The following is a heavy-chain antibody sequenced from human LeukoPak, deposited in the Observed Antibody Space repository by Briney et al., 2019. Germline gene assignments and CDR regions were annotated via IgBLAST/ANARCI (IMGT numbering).Heavy chain of an antibody. D-gene: IGHD3-22*01. Sequence: SETLSLTCAVSGGSISSSNWWSWVRQPPGKGLEWIGEIYHSGSTNYNPSLKSRVTISVDKSKNQFSLKLSSVTAADTAVYYCARDPPPTYYYDSSGYSQGYWGQGTLVTVSS. CDR3: ARDPPPTYYYDSSGYSQGY. V-gene: IGHV4-4*02. CDR1: GGSISSSNW. J-gene: IGHJ4*02. CDR2: IYHSGST.